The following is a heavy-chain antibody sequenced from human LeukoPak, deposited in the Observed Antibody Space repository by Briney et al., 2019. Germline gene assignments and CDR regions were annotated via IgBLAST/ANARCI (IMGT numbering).Heavy chain of an antibody. CDR1: GYTLTELS. CDR3: ANQFSGYSGCVAAFDI. CDR2: FDPEDGET. D-gene: IGHD5-12*01. J-gene: IGHJ3*02. Sequence: ASVKVSCKVSGYTLTELSMHWVRQAPGKGLERMGGFDPEDGETIYAQKFQGRVTMTEDTSTDTAYMELSSLRSEDTAVYYCANQFSGYSGCVAAFDIWSQGTMVTVSS. V-gene: IGHV1-24*01.